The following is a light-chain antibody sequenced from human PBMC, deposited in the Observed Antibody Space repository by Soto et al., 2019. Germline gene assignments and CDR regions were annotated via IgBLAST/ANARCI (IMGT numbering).Light chain of an antibody. CDR1: QSVANNY. Sequence: EVALTQSPGTLSLSPGARATLSCRSSQSVANNYLTWYQQKPGQAPRVLIYDASTRATGIPSRFSGSGSGTEFTLTISSLQPDDFGTYYCQEYNSYTGTFGPGTKVDIK. J-gene: IGKJ1*01. CDR2: DAS. V-gene: IGKV3-20*01. CDR3: QEYNSYTGT.